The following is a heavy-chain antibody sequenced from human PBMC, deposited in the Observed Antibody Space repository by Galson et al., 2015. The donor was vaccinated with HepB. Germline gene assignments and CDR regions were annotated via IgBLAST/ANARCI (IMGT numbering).Heavy chain of an antibody. D-gene: IGHD3-22*01. J-gene: IGHJ6*02. CDR1: GFTFSSYS. CDR2: ISSSSSTI. CDR3: ARGVVMVPLSWYYGMDV. V-gene: IGHV3-48*02. Sequence: SLRLSCAASGFTFSSYSMNWVRQAPGKGLEWVSYISSSSSTIYYADSVKGRFTISRDNAKNSLYLQMNSLRDGDTAVYYCARGVVMVPLSWYYGMDVWGQGTTVTVSS.